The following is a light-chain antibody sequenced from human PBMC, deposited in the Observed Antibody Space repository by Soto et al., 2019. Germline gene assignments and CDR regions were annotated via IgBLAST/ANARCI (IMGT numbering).Light chain of an antibody. J-gene: IGKJ2*01. Sequence: EIVMTQSPATLSLSPGERAALSCRASQSINSELAWYQQKPGQPPRLLIYGASTRATGVPARFTGSESGSEFTLTISGLQSDDFAVYYCQQGHNWPLTFGQGTRLEI. CDR3: QQGHNWPLT. CDR1: QSINSE. CDR2: GAS. V-gene: IGKV3-15*01.